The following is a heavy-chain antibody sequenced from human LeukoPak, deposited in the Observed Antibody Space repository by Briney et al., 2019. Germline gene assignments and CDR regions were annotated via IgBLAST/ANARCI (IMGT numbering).Heavy chain of an antibody. D-gene: IGHD4-23*01. CDR1: GGSISSSSYY. V-gene: IGHV4-39*07. J-gene: IGHJ4*02. CDR3: ARDLNYGGNGDDY. Sequence: SETLSLTCTVSGGSISSSSYYWGWIRQPPGKGLEWIGSIYYSGSTYYNPSLKSRVTISVDTSKNQFSLKLSSVTAADTAVYYCARDLNYGGNGDDYWGQGTLVTVSS. CDR2: IYYSGST.